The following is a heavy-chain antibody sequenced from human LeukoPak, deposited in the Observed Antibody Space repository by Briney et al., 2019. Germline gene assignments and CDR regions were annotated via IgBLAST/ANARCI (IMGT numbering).Heavy chain of an antibody. Sequence: GGSLRLSCAASGFSFSSYEMNWVRQPPGKGLEWVSYVSSSGSTIYYADSVKGRFTISRDNAKNSLYLQMNSLRAEDTAVYYCAELGITMIGGVWGKGTTVTISS. J-gene: IGHJ6*04. D-gene: IGHD3-10*02. CDR2: VSSSGSTI. V-gene: IGHV3-48*03. CDR3: AELGITMIGGV. CDR1: GFSFSSYE.